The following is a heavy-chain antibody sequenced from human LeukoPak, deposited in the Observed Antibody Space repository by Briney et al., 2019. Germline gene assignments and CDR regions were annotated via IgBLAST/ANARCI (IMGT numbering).Heavy chain of an antibody. CDR2: INPNSGGT. V-gene: IGHV1-2*02. D-gene: IGHD2-8*01. CDR1: GYTFTNYY. CDR3: ARGVRCMDRTYNWFDP. Sequence: ASVKVSCKASGYTFTNYYMHWVRQAPGQGLEWMGWINPNSGGTNYAQKFQGRVTMTRDTSISTAYMELSRLRSDDTAVYYCARGVRCMDRTYNWFDPWGQGTLVTVSS. J-gene: IGHJ5*02.